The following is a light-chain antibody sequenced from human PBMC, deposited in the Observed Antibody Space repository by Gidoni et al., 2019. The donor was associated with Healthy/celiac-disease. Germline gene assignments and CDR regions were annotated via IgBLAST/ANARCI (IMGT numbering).Light chain of an antibody. CDR3: QQYNSYSSIT. J-gene: IGKJ5*01. CDR1: QSISSW. Sequence: DIQMTQSPSTLSASVGDRVTITCRASQSISSWLAWYQQKPGKAPKLLIYKASSLGSGVPSRFSGSGSGTEFTLTISSLQPDDFATYYCQQYNSYSSITFXXXTRLEIK. CDR2: KAS. V-gene: IGKV1-5*03.